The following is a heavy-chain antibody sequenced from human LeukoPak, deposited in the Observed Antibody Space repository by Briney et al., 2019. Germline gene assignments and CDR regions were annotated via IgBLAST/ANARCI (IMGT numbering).Heavy chain of an antibody. Sequence: GGSQRLSCAASGFTFSSYGMHWVRQAPGKGLEWVAVIWYDGSNKYYADSVKGRFTISRDNSKNTLYLQMNSLRAEDTAVYYCASLDGDYGLDYWGQGTLVTVSS. D-gene: IGHD4-17*01. V-gene: IGHV3-33*01. CDR3: ASLDGDYGLDY. J-gene: IGHJ4*02. CDR2: IWYDGSNK. CDR1: GFTFSSYG.